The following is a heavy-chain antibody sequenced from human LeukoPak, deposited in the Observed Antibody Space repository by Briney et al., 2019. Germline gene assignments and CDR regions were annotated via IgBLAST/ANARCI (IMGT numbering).Heavy chain of an antibody. CDR3: ARHLSSGWYGGAFDI. CDR2: INHSGST. J-gene: IGHJ3*02. CDR1: GGSFSGYY. D-gene: IGHD6-19*01. Sequence: SETLSLTCAVYGGSFSGYYWSWIRQPPGKGLEWIGEINHSGSTNYNPSLKSRVTISVDTSKNQFSLKLSSVTAADTAVYYCARHLSSGWYGGAFDIWGQGTMVTVSS. V-gene: IGHV4-34*01.